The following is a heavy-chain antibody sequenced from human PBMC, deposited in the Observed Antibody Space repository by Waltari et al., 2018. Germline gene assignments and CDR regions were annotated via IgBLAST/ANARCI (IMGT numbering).Heavy chain of an antibody. CDR3: ARDWRHCSRTPCQNAFDI. CDR1: GYSINSDCS. V-gene: IGHV4-38-2*02. J-gene: IGHJ3*02. CDR2: IYPSGDP. D-gene: IGHD2-2*01. Sequence: QVQLQESGPGLVKPSETLPLTCPIPGYSINSDCSWGWIRQPPGKGLEWIGSIYPSGDPYHNPALRSRVNISLNPSKNPFSLRLISWTATDTATYYCARDWRHCSRTPCQNAFDIWGQGTLVTVSS.